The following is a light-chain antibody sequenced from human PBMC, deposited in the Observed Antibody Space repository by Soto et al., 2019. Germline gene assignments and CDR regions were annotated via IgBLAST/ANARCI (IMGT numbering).Light chain of an antibody. V-gene: IGLV2-8*01. CDR2: XXX. CDR1: SSDVGGYNY. CDR3: SSYAGSTYV. J-gene: IGLJ1*01. Sequence: QSALTQPPSASGSPGQSVTISCTGTSSDVGGYNYVSWYQRHPGKAPKLMIXXXXKRPSGVPDRFSGSKSGNTASLTVSGLQAEDEADYYCSSYAGSTYVFGTGTKVTVL.